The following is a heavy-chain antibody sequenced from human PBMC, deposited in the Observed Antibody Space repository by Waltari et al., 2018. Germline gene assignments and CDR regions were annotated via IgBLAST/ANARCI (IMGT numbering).Heavy chain of an antibody. CDR3: ARLPYNNIYFYYYMDV. CDR2: IYATGST. J-gene: IGHJ6*03. CDR1: GGSISTYY. Sequence: VQLQESGPGLVKPSETLSLTCTVSGGSISTYYWSWIRQPAGTVLEWIGRIYATGSTNYNPSLKSRVTMSVDTSKNQFSLKLSSVTAADTAVYYCARLPYNNIYFYYYMDVWGKGTTVTVSS. D-gene: IGHD3-10*01. V-gene: IGHV4-4*07.